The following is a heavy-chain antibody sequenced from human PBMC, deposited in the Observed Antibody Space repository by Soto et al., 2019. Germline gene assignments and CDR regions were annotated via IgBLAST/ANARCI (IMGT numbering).Heavy chain of an antibody. CDR1: GGSISSGGYY. J-gene: IGHJ3*02. CDR2: IYYSGST. CDR3: ARERDGTTTGYDAFDI. V-gene: IGHV4-31*03. Sequence: KPSETLSLTCTVSGGSISSGGYYWSWIRQHPGKGLEWIGYIYYSGSTYYNPSLKSRVTISVDTSKNQFSLKLSSVTAADTAVYYCARERDGTTTGYDAFDIWGQGTMVTVSS. D-gene: IGHD1-1*01.